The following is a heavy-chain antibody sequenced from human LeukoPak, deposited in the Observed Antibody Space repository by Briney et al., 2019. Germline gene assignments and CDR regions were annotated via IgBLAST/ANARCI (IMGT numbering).Heavy chain of an antibody. CDR1: GVSISSGGYY. CDR3: ARVFRGYRALYFDY. CDR2: IYYSGST. J-gene: IGHJ4*02. V-gene: IGHV4-31*03. Sequence: PSQTLSLTCTVSGVSISSGGYYWSWIRQHPGKGLEWIGYIYYSGSTYYNPSLKSRVTISVDTSKNQFSLKLSSVTAADTAAYYCARVFRGYRALYFDYWGQGTLVTVSS. D-gene: IGHD5-18*01.